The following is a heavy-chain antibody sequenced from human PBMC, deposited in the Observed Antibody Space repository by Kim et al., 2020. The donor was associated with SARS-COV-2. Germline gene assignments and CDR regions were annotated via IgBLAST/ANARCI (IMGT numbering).Heavy chain of an antibody. Sequence: SETLSLTCTVSGGSISSGDYYWSWIRQPPGKGLEWIGYIYYSGSTYYNPSLKSRVTISVDTSKNQFSLKLSSVTAADTAVYYCARVGVRDYYYGMDVWGQGTTVTVSS. V-gene: IGHV4-30-4*01. D-gene: IGHD3-16*01. J-gene: IGHJ6*02. CDR2: IYYSGST. CDR1: GGSISSGDYY. CDR3: ARVGVRDYYYGMDV.